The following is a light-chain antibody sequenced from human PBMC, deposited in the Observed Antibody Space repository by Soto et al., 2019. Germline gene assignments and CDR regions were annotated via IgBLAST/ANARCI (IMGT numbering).Light chain of an antibody. J-gene: IGLJ2*01. CDR3: VLYMGGGISV. CDR2: STN. CDR1: SGSVSTSYY. Sequence: QTVVTQEPSFSVSPGGTVTLTCGLSSGSVSTSYYPSWYQQTPGQAPRTLIFSTNTRSSGVPDRFSGSILGNKAALTITGAEADDESDYYCVLYMGGGISVFGGGPKVTVL. V-gene: IGLV8-61*01.